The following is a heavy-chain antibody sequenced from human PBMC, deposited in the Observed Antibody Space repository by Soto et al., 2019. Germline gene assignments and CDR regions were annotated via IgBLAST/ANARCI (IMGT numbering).Heavy chain of an antibody. CDR3: VRMSMAATWGYHFDY. D-gene: IGHD2-15*01. CDR1: GFSFSTYT. V-gene: IGHV3-30-3*01. J-gene: IGHJ4*02. Sequence: QVQLVESGGGVVQPGGSLRLSCAASGFSFSTYTLHWVRQAPGKGLEWVAVISYDGNYEYYADSVKGRFTISRDNSKNTMLLQTTSLRADDTAIYYCVRMSMAATWGYHFDYWGQGALVTVSS. CDR2: ISYDGNYE.